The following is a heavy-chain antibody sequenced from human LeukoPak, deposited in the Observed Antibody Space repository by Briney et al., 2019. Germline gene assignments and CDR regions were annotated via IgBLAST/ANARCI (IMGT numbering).Heavy chain of an antibody. D-gene: IGHD2-2*01. CDR2: IGTAGDT. J-gene: IGHJ5*02. Sequence: GGSLRLSCAASGFTFSSYDMHWVRQATGKGLEWVSAIGTAGDTYYPGSVKGRFTISRENAKNSLYLQMNSLRAGDTAVHYCARGGAYCSSTSCSWFDPWGQGTLVTVSS. CDR3: ARGGAYCSSTSCSWFDP. CDR1: GFTFSSYD. V-gene: IGHV3-13*01.